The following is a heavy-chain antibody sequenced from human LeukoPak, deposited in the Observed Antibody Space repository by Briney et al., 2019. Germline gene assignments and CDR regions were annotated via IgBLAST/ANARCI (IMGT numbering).Heavy chain of an antibody. J-gene: IGHJ5*02. CDR2: INHSGST. CDR1: GGSFSGYY. V-gene: IGHV4-34*01. CDR3: ARGLIKNWNPHNWFDP. Sequence: PSETLSLTCAVYGGSFSGYYWSWIRRPPGKGLEWIGEINHSGSTNYNPSLKSRVTISVDTSKNQFSLKLSSVTAADTAVYYCARGLIKNWNPHNWFDPWGQGTLVTVSS. D-gene: IGHD1-1*01.